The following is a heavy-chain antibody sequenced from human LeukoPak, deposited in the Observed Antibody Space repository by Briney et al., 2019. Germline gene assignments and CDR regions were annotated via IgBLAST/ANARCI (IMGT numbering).Heavy chain of an antibody. CDR3: ARGPTMITFGGVFFY. V-gene: IGHV4-34*01. Sequence: PSETLSLTCAVYGGSFSGYYWSWIRQPPGKGLEWIGEIHHSGSTNYNPSLKSRVTISVDTSKNQFSLKLSSVPAADTAVYYCARGPTMITFGGVFFYWGQGTLVSVSS. J-gene: IGHJ4*02. CDR1: GGSFSGYY. D-gene: IGHD3-16*01. CDR2: IHHSGST.